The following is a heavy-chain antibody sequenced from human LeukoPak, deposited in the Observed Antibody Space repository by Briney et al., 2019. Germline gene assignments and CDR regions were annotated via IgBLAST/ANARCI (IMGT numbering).Heavy chain of an antibody. CDR3: ARVFYSSGWYGNFDY. CDR2: ISYDGSNK. Sequence: GGSLRLSCAASGFTFGSYAMHWVRQAPGKGLEWVAVISYDGSNKYYADSVKGRFTISRDNSKNTLYLQMNSLRAEDTAVYYCARVFYSSGWYGNFDYWGQGTLVTVSS. D-gene: IGHD6-19*01. V-gene: IGHV3-30*04. CDR1: GFTFGSYA. J-gene: IGHJ4*02.